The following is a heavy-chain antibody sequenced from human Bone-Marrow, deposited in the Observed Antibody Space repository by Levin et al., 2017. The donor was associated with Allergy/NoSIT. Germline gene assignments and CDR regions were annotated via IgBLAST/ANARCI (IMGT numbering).Heavy chain of an antibody. J-gene: IGHJ6*03. D-gene: IGHD4-17*01. V-gene: IGHV3-23*01. CDR2: LDGSSGKT. Sequence: SCAASGFTFSDFYMSWIRQAPGKGLEWVSSLDGSSGKTHYADAVKGRFTIPREYSKNTLFLQMNSLRVEDTARYYCAKAGTTVMLDYSYLDVWGEGTAVTVSS. CDR3: AKAGTTVMLDYSYLDV. CDR1: GFTFSDFY.